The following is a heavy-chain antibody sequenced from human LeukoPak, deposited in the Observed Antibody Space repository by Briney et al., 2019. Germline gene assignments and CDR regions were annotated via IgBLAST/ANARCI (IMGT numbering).Heavy chain of an antibody. CDR1: GGSISSYY. CDR2: IYTSGST. Sequence: PSETLSLTCTVSGGSISSYYWSWIRQPPGKGLEWIGYIYTSGSTNYNPSLKSRVTISVDTSKNQFSLKLSSVTAADTAVYYCARTGVTYDYFDYWGQGTLVTVSS. D-gene: IGHD3-10*01. J-gene: IGHJ4*02. V-gene: IGHV4-4*09. CDR3: ARTGVTYDYFDY.